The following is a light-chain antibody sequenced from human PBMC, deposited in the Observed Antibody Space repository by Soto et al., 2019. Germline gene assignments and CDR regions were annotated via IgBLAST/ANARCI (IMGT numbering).Light chain of an antibody. CDR1: TGAVTSGYY. V-gene: IGLV7-43*01. Sequence: QTVVTQEPSLTVSPGGTVTLTCASSTGAVTSGYYPNWFQQKPGQAPRALIYSTSNKQSWTPARFSGSLLGGKAALTLSGVQPEDEAEYYCLLYYGGDPVFGGGTKLTVL. CDR3: LLYYGGDPV. CDR2: STS. J-gene: IGLJ3*02.